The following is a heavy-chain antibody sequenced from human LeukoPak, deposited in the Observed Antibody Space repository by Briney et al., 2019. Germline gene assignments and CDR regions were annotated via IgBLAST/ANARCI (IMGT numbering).Heavy chain of an antibody. CDR1: GFTFSNYG. Sequence: GGSLRLSCAASGFTFSNYGMHWVRQAPGKGLAWVAFIRYDGSNKSYADSVKGRFTISRDNSKNTQYLQMNSLRAEDTAVYFCTRGGVDYWGQGTLVTVSS. J-gene: IGHJ4*02. V-gene: IGHV3-30*02. CDR3: TRGGVDY. CDR2: IRYDGSNK. D-gene: IGHD3-10*01.